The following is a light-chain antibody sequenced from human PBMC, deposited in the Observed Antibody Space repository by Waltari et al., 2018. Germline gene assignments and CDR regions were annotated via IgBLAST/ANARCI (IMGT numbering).Light chain of an antibody. Sequence: DIQMTQSPSSLSASVGDRVTITCRASQSINTYLNWYQQKPGKAPKLLIYAASSLQSGVPSRFSGSGSGTDFTLTINSLQPEDFATYYCQQSHSTPPLTFSGGTKVEIK. V-gene: IGKV1-39*01. CDR1: QSINTY. CDR3: QQSHSTPPLT. CDR2: AAS. J-gene: IGKJ4*01.